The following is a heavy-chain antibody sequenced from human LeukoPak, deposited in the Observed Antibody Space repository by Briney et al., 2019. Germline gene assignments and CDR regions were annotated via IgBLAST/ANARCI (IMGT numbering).Heavy chain of an antibody. V-gene: IGHV3-21*01. Sequence: GGSLRLSCAASGFTFSSYSMNWVRQAPGKGLEWVSSISSSSSYIYYADSVKGRFTISRDNAENTLYLQMNSLRAEDTAVYYCARDHLSSGSSPNYYYYYYMDVWGKGTTVTISS. CDR1: GFTFSSYS. CDR3: ARDHLSSGSSPNYYYYYYMDV. CDR2: ISSSSSYI. D-gene: IGHD6-19*01. J-gene: IGHJ6*03.